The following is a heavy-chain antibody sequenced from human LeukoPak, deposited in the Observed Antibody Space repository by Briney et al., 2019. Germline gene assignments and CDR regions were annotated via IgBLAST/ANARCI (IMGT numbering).Heavy chain of an antibody. CDR3: VNLGYSD. CDR1: GFTFSSYW. V-gene: IGHV3-7*01. CDR2: IKNDGSDK. Sequence: GGSLRLSCAASGFTFSSYWMNWVRQAPGMGLEWVATIKNDGSDKYYVDSVKGRFTLSRDNAKNLVYLQMNSLRVEDTAVYYCVNLGYSDGGQGTLVTVSS. J-gene: IGHJ4*02. D-gene: IGHD5-12*01.